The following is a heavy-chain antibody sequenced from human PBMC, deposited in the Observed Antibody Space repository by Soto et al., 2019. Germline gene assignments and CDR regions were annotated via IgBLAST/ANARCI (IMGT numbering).Heavy chain of an antibody. Sequence: EVQLVESGGGLVQPGGSLRLSCVDSGFTFSSYWMSWVRQAPVKGLEWVGNIKQDESEENYADSVKGRFTISRDNAKNSMYLQMNSLRVEDTAVYYCARIAASGRGWDVWGQGTTVVVSS. CDR2: IKQDESEE. CDR3: ARIAASGRGWDV. CDR1: GFTFSSYW. D-gene: IGHD6-13*01. V-gene: IGHV3-7*01. J-gene: IGHJ6*02.